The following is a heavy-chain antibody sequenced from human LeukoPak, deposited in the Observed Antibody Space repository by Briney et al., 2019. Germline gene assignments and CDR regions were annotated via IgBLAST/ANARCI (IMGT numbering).Heavy chain of an antibody. Sequence: GGPLRLSCAASGFTFGSYSMNWVRQAPGKGLEWVSSISSTSTYIYYAESVKGRFTISRDNAKNSLYLQMNSLRAEDTAVYYCARSRTTVTKDALDYWGQGTLVTVSS. V-gene: IGHV3-21*01. CDR2: ISSTSTYI. D-gene: IGHD4-17*01. CDR1: GFTFGSYS. J-gene: IGHJ4*02. CDR3: ARSRTTVTKDALDY.